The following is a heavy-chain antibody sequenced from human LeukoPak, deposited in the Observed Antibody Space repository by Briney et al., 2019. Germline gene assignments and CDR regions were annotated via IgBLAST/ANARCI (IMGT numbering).Heavy chain of an antibody. CDR1: GGTVSSYA. CDR3: ARELVAVAGRPPPTVFSDY. V-gene: IGHV1-69*04. D-gene: IGHD6-19*01. CDR2: IIPIVGIA. J-gene: IGHJ4*02. Sequence: SVKVSCKAAGGTVSSYAISWVRQAPGQGPEWRGRIIPIVGIANYAQKFQRRVTITADKSTSTAYMELSSLRSEDTAVYYCARELVAVAGRPPPTVFSDYWGPGTLVTVPS.